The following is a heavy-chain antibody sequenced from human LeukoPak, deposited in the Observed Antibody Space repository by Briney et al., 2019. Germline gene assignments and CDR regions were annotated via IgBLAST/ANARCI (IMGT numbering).Heavy chain of an antibody. CDR1: GYTFSSYG. CDR2: ISAYNGNT. D-gene: IGHD5-12*01. J-gene: IGHJ4*02. V-gene: IGHV1-18*01. Sequence: ASVKVSFKASGYTFSSYGISWVRQAPGQGLEWMGWISAYNGNTNFAQEFQGRVIMTTDTSTSTASMELRSLRSDDTAVYYCARDQGIYNHRIIDSWGQGTLVTVSS. CDR3: ARDQGIYNHRIIDS.